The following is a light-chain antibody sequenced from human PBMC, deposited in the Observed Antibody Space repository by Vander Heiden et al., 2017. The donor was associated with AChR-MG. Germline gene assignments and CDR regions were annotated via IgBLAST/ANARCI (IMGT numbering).Light chain of an antibody. V-gene: IGKV1-27*01. CDR1: QGISNY. CDR3: QKYNSAPQT. CDR2: AAS. J-gene: IGKJ1*01. Sequence: DIQLTQSPSSLSASVGDRVTITCRASQGISNYLAWYQQKPGKVPKLLIYAASALQSGVPARFSGRGSGTDFTLTSSSRQPEDVATDYCQKYNSAPQTFGQGTKVEIK.